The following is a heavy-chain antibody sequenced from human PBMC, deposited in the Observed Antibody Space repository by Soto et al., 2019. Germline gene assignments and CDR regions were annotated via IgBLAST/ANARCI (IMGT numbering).Heavy chain of an antibody. D-gene: IGHD6-6*01. CDR3: ARGPGLRAAHPNAFDI. CDR2: IYTSGST. CDR1: GGSISSYY. Sequence: SETLSLTCTVSGGSISSYYWSWIRQPAGKGLEWIGRIYTSGSTNYNPSLKSRVTMSVDTSKNQLSLKLSSVTAADTAVYYCARGPGLRAAHPNAFDIWGQETMLTVSS. V-gene: IGHV4-4*07. J-gene: IGHJ3*02.